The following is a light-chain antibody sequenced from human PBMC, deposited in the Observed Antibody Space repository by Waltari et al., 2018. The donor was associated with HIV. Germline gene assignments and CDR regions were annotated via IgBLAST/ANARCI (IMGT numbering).Light chain of an antibody. J-gene: IGLJ2*01. CDR3: GTWDSRLRAEV. CDR2: EKD. Sequence: QSVLTQPPSVSAAPGQRVTIPCSGRTSNTGHTYVCCYQQFPGIAPQLRIYEKDKRPSGIPARFSGSNSGTSATLDITGLQTGDEADYYCGTWDSRLRAEVFGGGTKLTVL. V-gene: IGLV1-51*02. CDR1: TSNTGHTY.